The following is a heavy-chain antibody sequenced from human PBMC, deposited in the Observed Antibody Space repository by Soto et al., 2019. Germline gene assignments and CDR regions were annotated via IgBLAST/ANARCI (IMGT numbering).Heavy chain of an antibody. CDR2: ISVYDGDT. CDR3: ARDQVAKWAPGSAMVNYYYGMDA. J-gene: IGHJ6*02. Sequence: QVQLVHSGAEVKKPGASVKVSCKASGYTFTSYGISWVRQAPGQGLEWMGWISVYDGDTNYAQNFQGRVTMTTDTVTSTAYMEMRTLRSDDTAVYYCARDQVAKWAPGSAMVNYYYGMDAWGQGTTVTVSS. CDR1: GYTFTSYG. V-gene: IGHV1-18*04. D-gene: IGHD5-18*01.